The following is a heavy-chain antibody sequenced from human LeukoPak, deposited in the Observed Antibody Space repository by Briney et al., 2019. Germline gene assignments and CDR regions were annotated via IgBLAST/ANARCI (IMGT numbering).Heavy chain of an antibody. CDR2: ISGSGGST. D-gene: IGHD3-22*01. V-gene: IGHV3-23*01. CDR1: GFTVSSNY. Sequence: GGSLRLSCAASGFTVSSNYMSWVRQAPGKGLEWVSAISGSGGSTYYADSVKGRFTISRDNSKNTLYLQMNSLRAEDTAVYYCAKDLRPYYYDSSGYFDYWGQGTLVTVSS. CDR3: AKDLRPYYYDSSGYFDY. J-gene: IGHJ4*02.